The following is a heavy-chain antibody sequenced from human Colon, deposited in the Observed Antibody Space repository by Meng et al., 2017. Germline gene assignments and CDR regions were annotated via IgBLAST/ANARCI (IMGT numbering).Heavy chain of an antibody. Sequence: LQLPASGPGLVKPSETLSLTCTVSGGSISSSSYYWGWIRQPPGKGLEWIGIINHSGSTYYNPSLKSRVTMSLDTSKQQFSLKLISVTAADTAVYFCARGLNEGGLAHNWFDPWGQGTLVTVSS. CDR3: ARGLNEGGLAHNWFDP. CDR2: INHSGST. CDR1: GGSISSSSYY. V-gene: IGHV4-39*07. D-gene: IGHD1-1*01. J-gene: IGHJ5*02.